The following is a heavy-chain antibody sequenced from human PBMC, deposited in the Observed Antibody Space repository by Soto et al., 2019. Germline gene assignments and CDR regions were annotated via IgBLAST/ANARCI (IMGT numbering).Heavy chain of an antibody. J-gene: IGHJ3*02. CDR2: IIPIFGTA. CDR3: ASRATQYYYDSSGYYPGAFDI. Sequence: SVKVSCKASGGTFSSYAISWVRQAPGQGLEWMGGIIPIFGTANYAQKFQGRVTITADESTSTAYMELSSLRSEDTAVYYCASRATQYYYDSSGYYPGAFDIWGQGTMVTVSS. V-gene: IGHV1-69*13. D-gene: IGHD3-22*01. CDR1: GGTFSSYA.